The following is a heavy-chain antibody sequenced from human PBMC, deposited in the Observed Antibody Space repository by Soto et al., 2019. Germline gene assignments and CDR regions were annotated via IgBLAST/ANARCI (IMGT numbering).Heavy chain of an antibody. V-gene: IGHV3-7*01. CDR3: ARILGRFSSNSCFGT. CDR1: GFTFSNYW. D-gene: IGHD6-13*01. CDR2: IKQDGSEK. J-gene: IGHJ5*02. Sequence: GGSLRLSCVASGFTFSNYWMSWVRQAPGKGLEWVANIKQDGSEKYYVDSVKGRFTISRDNAKNSLYLQMNSLRAEDTAVYYCARILGRFSSNSCFGTWGQGTLVTVSS.